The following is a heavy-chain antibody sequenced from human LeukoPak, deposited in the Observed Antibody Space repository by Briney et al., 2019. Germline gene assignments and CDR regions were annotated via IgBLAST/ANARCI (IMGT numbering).Heavy chain of an antibody. V-gene: IGHV3-21*01. CDR2: ISSSSSYI. D-gene: IGHD3-22*01. Sequence: GGSLRLSCAASGFTFSSYAMSWVRQAPGKGLEWVSSISSSSSYIYYADSVKGRFTISRDNAKNSLYLQMNSLRAEDTAVYYCARAYYYDSSGYYGFDYWGQGTLVTVSS. J-gene: IGHJ4*02. CDR1: GFTFSSYA. CDR3: ARAYYYDSSGYYGFDY.